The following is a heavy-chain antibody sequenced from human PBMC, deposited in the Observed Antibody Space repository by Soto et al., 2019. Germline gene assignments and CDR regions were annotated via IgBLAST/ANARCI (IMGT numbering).Heavy chain of an antibody. Sequence: PGGSLRLSCAASGFRFDDYAMHWVRQAPGKGLEWVSGVSWSSGSIGYAGSVKGRFTISRDNDGNSLFLQMNGLRSDDTALYYCARTTLTTGFYYGMDLWGQGXMVTVYS. D-gene: IGHD1-1*01. V-gene: IGHV3-9*01. J-gene: IGHJ6*02. CDR2: VSWSSGSI. CDR1: GFRFDDYA. CDR3: ARTTLTTGFYYGMDL.